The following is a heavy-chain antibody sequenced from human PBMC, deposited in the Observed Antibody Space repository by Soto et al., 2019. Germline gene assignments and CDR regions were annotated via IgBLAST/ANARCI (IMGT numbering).Heavy chain of an antibody. CDR2: VHDSWGT. D-gene: IGHD2-21*01. J-gene: IGHJ4*02. CDR1: GGSISSYY. V-gene: IGHV4-59*05. Sequence: SETLSLTCTVSGGSISSYYWSWIRQPPGKGLEWIGSVHDSWGTHYNPSLKSRVTISVDTSKNQFSLKLTSVTAADTAVYYCARRVFTPGDYFDYWGQGTLVTVSS. CDR3: ARRVFTPGDYFDY.